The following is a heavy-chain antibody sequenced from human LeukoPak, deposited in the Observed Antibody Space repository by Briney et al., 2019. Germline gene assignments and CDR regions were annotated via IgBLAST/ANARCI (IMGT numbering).Heavy chain of an antibody. V-gene: IGHV3-74*01. CDR1: GSTFSDFW. CDR3: AKDRGGSYSYYYYGMDV. D-gene: IGHD1-26*01. J-gene: IGHJ6*02. CDR2: LNGDATDI. Sequence: PGGSLRLSCAASGSTFSDFWMHWVRQVPGKGLVWVSRLNGDATDIRYADSVKGRFTISRDNAKNTLYLEMSSLRAEDTAVYYCAKDRGGSYSYYYYGMDVWGQGTTVTVSS.